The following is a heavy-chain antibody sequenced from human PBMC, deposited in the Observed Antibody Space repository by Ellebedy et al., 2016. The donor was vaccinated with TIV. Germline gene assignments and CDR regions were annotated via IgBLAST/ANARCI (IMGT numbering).Heavy chain of an antibody. CDR3: ARGYGGNDY. CDR1: GASIKNDY. J-gene: IGHJ4*02. V-gene: IGHV4-59*12. CDR2: IYYSGTT. D-gene: IGHD4-23*01. Sequence: SETLSLTCSVSGASIKNDYWSWIRQSPGKGLEWIGYIYYSGTTNYSPSLRSRVTISVDTSKNQVSLKLSSVTAADTAVYYCARGYGGNDYWGQGTLVTVSS.